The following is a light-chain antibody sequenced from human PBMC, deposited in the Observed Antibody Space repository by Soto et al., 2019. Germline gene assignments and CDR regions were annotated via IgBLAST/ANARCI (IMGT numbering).Light chain of an antibody. CDR2: GAS. CDR1: QTVPSR. Sequence: ETVLTQSPGTLSLSPGDRATLSCRASQTVPSRIAWYQQKPGQAPSLLIYGASTRATGVPDRFSGTGSGTEFTPTISSLKSEDYAVYYCQQYKSWPTITFGQGTQVEIK. CDR3: QQYKSWPTIT. J-gene: IGKJ5*01. V-gene: IGKV3-15*01.